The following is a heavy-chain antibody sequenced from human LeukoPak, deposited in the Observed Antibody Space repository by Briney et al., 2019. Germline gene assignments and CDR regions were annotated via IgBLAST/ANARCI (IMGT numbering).Heavy chain of an antibody. D-gene: IGHD1-26*01. Sequence: SETLSLTCTVSGNSVSSYYWNWIRQPPGKGLEWIGYIYYNGNTNYNPSLKSRVTISLDTSKNQFSLKLSSVTAADTAVYYCARGEVGALTDFDFWGQGTLVTVSS. CDR1: GNSVSSYY. CDR3: ARGEVGALTDFDF. J-gene: IGHJ4*02. V-gene: IGHV4-59*02. CDR2: IYYNGNT.